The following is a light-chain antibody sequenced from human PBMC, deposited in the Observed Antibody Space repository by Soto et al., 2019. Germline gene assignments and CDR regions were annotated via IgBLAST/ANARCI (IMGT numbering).Light chain of an antibody. CDR3: GTWDSSLSAVL. CDR2: DNN. Sequence: QSVLTQPPSVSAAPGQKVTISCSGSSSNIGNNYVSWYQQLPGTAPKLLIYDNNKRPSGIPDRFSGSNSATSATLGITGLQTGDEADYYCGTWDSSLSAVLFGGGTQLTVL. J-gene: IGLJ2*01. CDR1: SSNIGNNY. V-gene: IGLV1-51*01.